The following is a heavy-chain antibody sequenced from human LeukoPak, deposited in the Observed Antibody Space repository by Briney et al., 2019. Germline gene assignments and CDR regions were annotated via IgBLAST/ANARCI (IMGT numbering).Heavy chain of an antibody. CDR2: IYYSGST. Sequence: KPSETLSLTCTGPGCPIRSYHWSWIRQAPGKGLEGIWNIYYSGSTNYNPSLKSRVTISVDTSKNQFSLKLSSVTAADTAVYYCARYSGSPNWYYYYYMDVWGKGTTVTVSS. V-gene: IGHV4-59*01. J-gene: IGHJ6*03. CDR1: GCPIRSYH. CDR3: ARYSGSPNWYYYYYMDV. D-gene: IGHD1-26*01.